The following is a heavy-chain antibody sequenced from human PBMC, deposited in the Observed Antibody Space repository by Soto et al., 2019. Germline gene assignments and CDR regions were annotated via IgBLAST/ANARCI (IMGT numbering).Heavy chain of an antibody. CDR2: ISHDGINK. Sequence: QVRLVESGGGVVQPGRSLRLSCTASGFSFSSYAMYWFRQPPGKGLEWVAVISHDGINKHYADSVKGLVTVSRDNSNHSLDLQLNSLRGEETAMYYCARDMYSSDYFVKWFEPWGQGTLVTVSS. CDR3: ARDMYSSDYFVKWFEP. J-gene: IGHJ5*02. D-gene: IGHD6-19*01. CDR1: GFSFSSYA. V-gene: IGHV3-30-3*01.